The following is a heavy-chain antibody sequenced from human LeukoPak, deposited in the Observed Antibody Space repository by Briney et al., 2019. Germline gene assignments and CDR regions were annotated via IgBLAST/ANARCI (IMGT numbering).Heavy chain of an antibody. V-gene: IGHV3-23*01. J-gene: IGHJ5*02. CDR1: GFSSYTFG. CDR2: FRGDGGST. Sequence: GGTLRLSCAVSGFSSYTFGMRWVRQAPGRGLEWISSFRGDGGSTYYAETVRGRFTISRDKSKNTLYLQMNSLRAEDSAVYFCAKDGYGSGGRWFDPWGRGTLVTVSS. D-gene: IGHD3-10*01. CDR3: AKDGYGSGGRWFDP.